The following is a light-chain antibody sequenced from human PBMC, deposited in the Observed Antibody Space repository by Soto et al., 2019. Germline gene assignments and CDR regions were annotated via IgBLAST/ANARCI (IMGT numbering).Light chain of an antibody. CDR1: SSDVGGYNY. CDR3: SSYTGNSIVL. V-gene: IGLV2-14*01. Sequence: QSVLTQAASVSGSLGQSITISCTGTSSDVGGYNYVSWYQQLPGKAPKLMIYDVSNRPSGVSNRFSGSKSGNTASLTISGLQAEDEADYYCSSYTGNSIVLFGGGTKVTVL. J-gene: IGLJ2*01. CDR2: DVS.